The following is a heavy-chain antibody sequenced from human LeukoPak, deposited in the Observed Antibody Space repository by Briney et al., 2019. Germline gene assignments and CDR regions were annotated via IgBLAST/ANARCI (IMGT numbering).Heavy chain of an antibody. J-gene: IGHJ3*02. CDR1: GGTFSAYA. CDR2: IIPIFGTA. V-gene: IGHV1-69*13. CDR3: ARERASRITIFGDAFDI. Sequence: SVKVSCKASGGTFSAYAISWVRQAPGQGLEWMGGIIPIFGTANYAQKFQGRVTITADESTSTAYMELSSLRSEDTAVYYCARERASRITIFGDAFDIWGQGTMVTVSS. D-gene: IGHD3-3*01.